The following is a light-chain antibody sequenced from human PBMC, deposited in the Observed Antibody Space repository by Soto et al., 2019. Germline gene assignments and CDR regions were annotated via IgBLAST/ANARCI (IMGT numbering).Light chain of an antibody. CDR1: QTISTY. CDR3: QQHYNTPRT. CDR2: TAS. Sequence: DIQMTQSPSSLSASLGDRVTITCRASQTISTYLNWYQQRPGKAPKLLIYTASNLQSGVPSRFSGSGSGTHFTLTISSLQPEDFATYYCQQHYNTPRTFGQGTKVDI. V-gene: IGKV1-39*01. J-gene: IGKJ1*01.